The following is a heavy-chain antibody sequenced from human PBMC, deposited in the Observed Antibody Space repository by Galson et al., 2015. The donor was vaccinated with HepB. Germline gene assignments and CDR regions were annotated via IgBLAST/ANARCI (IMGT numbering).Heavy chain of an antibody. CDR2: IISDTGYI. V-gene: IGHV3-21*01. J-gene: IGHJ4*02. Sequence: SLRLSCAASGFTFTSYNMNWVRQAPGRGLEWVSCIISDTGYIYYADSVTGRFIISRDTAKNSLFLQLNSLRVEDTAVYYCARSWDLRRELDFWGQETLVTVSS. CDR3: ARSWDLRRELDF. CDR1: GFTFTSYN. D-gene: IGHD1-26*01.